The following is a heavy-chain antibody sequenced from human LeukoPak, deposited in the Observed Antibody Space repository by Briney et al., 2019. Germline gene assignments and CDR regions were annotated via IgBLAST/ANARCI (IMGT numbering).Heavy chain of an antibody. Sequence: SETLSLTCTVSGGSISSYYWSWIRQPPGKGLEWIGYMYYSGSTNYNPSLKSRVTISVDTSKNQFSLKLSSVTAADTAVYYCARHNSIYCSGGSCYSGYYYGMDVWGQGTTVTVSS. CDR3: ARHNSIYCSGGSCYSGYYYGMDV. V-gene: IGHV4-59*08. D-gene: IGHD2-15*01. J-gene: IGHJ6*02. CDR1: GGSISSYY. CDR2: MYYSGST.